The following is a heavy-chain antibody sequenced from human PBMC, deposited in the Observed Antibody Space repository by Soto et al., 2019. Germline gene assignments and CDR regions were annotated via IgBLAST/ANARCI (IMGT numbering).Heavy chain of an antibody. J-gene: IGHJ1*01. CDR2: IHHSGST. CDR3: ARGPDLAATRPAEYFPH. V-gene: IGHV4-4*01. Sequence: QVQLQESGPGLVKPAGTLSLTCAVSGDSITSHHWWTWVRQPPGKGLEWIGEIHHSGSTNYNPSLKGRVTLSVNKTSTHFSLSLRSVTDADPAVYFCARGPDLAATRPAEYFPHWGQGTLLTVPS. D-gene: IGHD6-13*01. CDR1: GDSITSHHW.